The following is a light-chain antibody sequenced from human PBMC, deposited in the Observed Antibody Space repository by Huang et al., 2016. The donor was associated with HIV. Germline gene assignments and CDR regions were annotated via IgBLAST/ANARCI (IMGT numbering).Light chain of an antibody. V-gene: IGKV3-15*01. CDR2: GAS. J-gene: IGKJ1*01. CDR1: QSVSSN. CDR3: QQYNNWPPWT. Sequence: EIVMTQSPATLSVSPGERATLSCRASQSVSSNLAWYQQKPCPAPRLRLYGASTRATGIPARFSGSGSGTEFTLTISSLQSEDFAVYYCQQYNNWPPWTFGQGTKVEIK.